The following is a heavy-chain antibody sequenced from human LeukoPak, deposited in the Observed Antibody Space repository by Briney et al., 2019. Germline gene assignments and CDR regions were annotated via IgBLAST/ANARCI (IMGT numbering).Heavy chain of an antibody. Sequence: SETLSLTCTVSGGSISSSSYYWGWFRQPPGKGLECIGSISYSGSTSYNPSLKSRVTISVDTSKNQFSLKLSSVTAADTAVYYCARDSPRGAFDIWGQGTMVTVSS. D-gene: IGHD3-10*01. V-gene: IGHV4-39*07. CDR2: ISYSGST. J-gene: IGHJ3*02. CDR1: GGSISSSSYY. CDR3: ARDSPRGAFDI.